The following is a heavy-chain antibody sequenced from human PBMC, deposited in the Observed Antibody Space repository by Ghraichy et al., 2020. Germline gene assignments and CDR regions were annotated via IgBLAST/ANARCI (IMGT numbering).Heavy chain of an antibody. D-gene: IGHD3-22*01. J-gene: IGHJ4*02. CDR1: GYTLTELS. CDR3: ATTPPDPGNYDSSGYYPGY. CDR2: FDPEDGET. Sequence: ASVKVSCKVSGYTLTELSMHWVRQAPGKGLEWMGGFDPEDGETIYAQKFQGRVTMTEDTSTDTAYMELSSLRSEDTAVYYCATTPPDPGNYDSSGYYPGYWGQGTLVTVSS. V-gene: IGHV1-24*01.